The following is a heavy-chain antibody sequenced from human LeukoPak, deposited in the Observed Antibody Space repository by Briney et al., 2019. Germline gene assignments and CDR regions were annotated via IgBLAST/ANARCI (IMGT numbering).Heavy chain of an antibody. CDR2: IYPVDSDT. D-gene: IGHD4-11*01. CDR1: GYSFSSYW. Sequence: GESLKISCKGSGYSFSSYWIGWVRQMRGKGLEWMGIIYPVDSDTGYSPSFQGQVTISADKSISTAYLQWSSLKASDTAMYYCARLGDSNYDFDYWGQGTLVTVCS. CDR3: ARLGDSNYDFDY. J-gene: IGHJ4*02. V-gene: IGHV5-51*01.